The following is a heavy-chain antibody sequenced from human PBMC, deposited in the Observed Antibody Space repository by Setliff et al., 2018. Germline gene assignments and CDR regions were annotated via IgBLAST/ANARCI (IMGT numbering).Heavy chain of an antibody. J-gene: IGHJ4*02. V-gene: IGHV1-3*01. CDR2: INAGNGNT. D-gene: IGHD6-13*01. CDR3: ARDREAAADY. CDR1: GYTFTSYA. Sequence: ASVKVSCKASGYTFTSYAMHWVRQAPGQRLEWMGWINAGNGNTKYPQKFQGRVTITRDTSASTAYMELSSLRSEDTAVYYCARDREAAADYWGQGTLVTVSS.